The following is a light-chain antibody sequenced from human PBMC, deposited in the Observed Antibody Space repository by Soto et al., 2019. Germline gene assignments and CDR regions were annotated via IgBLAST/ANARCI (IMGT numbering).Light chain of an antibody. CDR1: SSDVGGYNY. CDR2: DVS. V-gene: IGLV2-14*01. J-gene: IGLJ1*01. Sequence: QFALTQPASVSGSPGQSITISCTGTSSDVGGYNYVSWYQQHPGKAPKLMIYDVSNRPSGVSNRFSGSKSGNTASLTISGLQAVDEADYYCSSYTSSSTRVFGTGTKVTVL. CDR3: SSYTSSSTRV.